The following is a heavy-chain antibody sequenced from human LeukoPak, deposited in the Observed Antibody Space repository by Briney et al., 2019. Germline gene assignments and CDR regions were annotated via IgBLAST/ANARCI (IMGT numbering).Heavy chain of an antibody. CDR3: ARSNCGYDSIPNYMDV. Sequence: SETLSLTCTVSGASISSGNSYWSWTRQPPGKGLEWIGYIYYSGSTYYNPSLKSRVTISVDTSKNQFSLRLSSVTAADTAVYYCARSNCGYDSIPNYMDVWGKGTTVTVSS. V-gene: IGHV4-30-4*08. CDR2: IYYSGST. J-gene: IGHJ6*03. D-gene: IGHD5-12*01. CDR1: GASISSGNSY.